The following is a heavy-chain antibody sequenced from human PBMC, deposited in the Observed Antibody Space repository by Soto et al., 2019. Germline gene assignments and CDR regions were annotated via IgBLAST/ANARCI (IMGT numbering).Heavy chain of an antibody. J-gene: IGHJ6*02. CDR3: ARDSPYCSGGSCYSGVYYYYGMDV. Sequence: GESLKISCKGSGYSFTSYWIGWVRQMPGKGLEWMGIIYPGDSDTRYSPSFQGQVTISADKSISTAYLQWSSLKASDTAMYYCARDSPYCSGGSCYSGVYYYYGMDVWAKGPRSPSP. CDR2: IYPGDSDT. D-gene: IGHD2-15*01. CDR1: GYSFTSYW. V-gene: IGHV5-51*01.